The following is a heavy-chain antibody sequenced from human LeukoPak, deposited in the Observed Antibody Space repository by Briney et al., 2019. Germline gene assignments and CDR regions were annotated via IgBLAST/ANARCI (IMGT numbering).Heavy chain of an antibody. CDR3: ARAVPLPYDSSGSIPYYFDN. D-gene: IGHD3-22*01. V-gene: IGHV1-18*01. CDR2: ISAYNGNT. CDR1: GYTFTSYG. Sequence: ASVKVSCKASGYTFTSYGISWVRQAPGQGLEWMGWISAYNGNTNYAQKVQGRVTMTTDTSTNTAYMELSRLRSDDTAVYFCARAVPLPYDSSGSIPYYFDNWGQGTLVTVSS. J-gene: IGHJ4*02.